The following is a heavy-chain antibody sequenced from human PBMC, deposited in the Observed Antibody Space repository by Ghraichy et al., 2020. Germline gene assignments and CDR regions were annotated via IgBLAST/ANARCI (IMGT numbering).Heavy chain of an antibody. J-gene: IGHJ3*02. D-gene: IGHD3-10*01. CDR1: GFTFSNAW. V-gene: IGHV3-15*01. CDR2: IKSKTDGGTT. Sequence: GESLNISCAASGFTFSNAWMSWVRQAPGKGLEWVGRIKSKTDGGTTDYTAPVKGRFTISRDDSKNKLYLQMNSLKTEDTAVYYCTTEGGNYGSGSYYQNDAFDIWGQGTMVTVSS. CDR3: TTEGGNYGSGSYYQNDAFDI.